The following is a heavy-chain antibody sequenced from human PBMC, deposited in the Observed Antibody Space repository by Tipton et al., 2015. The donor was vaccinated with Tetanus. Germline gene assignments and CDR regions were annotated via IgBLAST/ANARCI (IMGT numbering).Heavy chain of an antibody. CDR3: GRASGYHYGSGSYYSGEDC. J-gene: IGHJ4*02. CDR1: GYTFTGYY. V-gene: IGHV1-2*02. CDR2: INPNSGGT. Sequence: QLVQSGAEVKKPGASVKVSCKASGYTFTGYYMHWVRQAPGQGLEWMGWINPNSGGTNYAQKFQGRVTMTRNTSISTAYMEVRSLTYDDTAVYYCGRASGYHYGSGSYYSGEDCWGQGTLISVSS. D-gene: IGHD3-10*01.